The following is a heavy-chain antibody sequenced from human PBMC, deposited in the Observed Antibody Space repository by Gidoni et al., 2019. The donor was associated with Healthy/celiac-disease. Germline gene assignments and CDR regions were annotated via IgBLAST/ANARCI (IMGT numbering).Heavy chain of an antibody. CDR1: GFSLRTSGMC. CDR2: SDWDDDK. CDR3: ARSTTYNWNYDQMYYFDY. Sequence: QVTLRESGPALVKPTQTLTLTCTFSGFSLRTSGMCVSWIRQPPVKALEWLALSDWDDDKYYSTSLKTRLTISKDTSKNQVVLTMTNMDPVDTATYYCARSTTYNWNYDQMYYFDYWGQGTLVTVSS. J-gene: IGHJ4*02. D-gene: IGHD1-7*01. V-gene: IGHV2-70*01.